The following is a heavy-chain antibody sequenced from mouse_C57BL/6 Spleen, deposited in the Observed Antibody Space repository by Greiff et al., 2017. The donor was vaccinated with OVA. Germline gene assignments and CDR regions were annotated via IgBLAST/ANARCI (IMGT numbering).Heavy chain of an antibody. CDR2: IYPGDGDT. J-gene: IGHJ4*01. D-gene: IGHD1-1*01. V-gene: IGHV1-82*01. CDR1: GYAFSSSW. Sequence: QVQLQQSGPELVKPGASVKISCKASGYAFSSSWMNWVKQRPGKGLEWIGRIYPGDGDTTYNGKFKGKATLTADKSSSTAYMQLSSLTSEDSAVYFCARGGTTVVADYAMDYWGQGTSVTVSS. CDR3: ARGGTTVVADYAMDY.